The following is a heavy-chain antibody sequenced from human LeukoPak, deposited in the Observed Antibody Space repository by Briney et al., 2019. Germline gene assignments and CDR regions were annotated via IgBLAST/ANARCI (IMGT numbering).Heavy chain of an antibody. D-gene: IGHD5-18*01. J-gene: IGHJ4*02. V-gene: IGHV4-59*01. CDR3: ARRTAMVAGIDY. Sequence: SETLSLTCTVSGGSISSYYWSWIRQPPGKGLEWIGYIYYSGSTNYNPSLKSRVTISVDTSKNQFSLKLSSVTAADTAVYYCARRTAMVAGIDYWGQGTLVTVSS. CDR1: GGSISSYY. CDR2: IYYSGST.